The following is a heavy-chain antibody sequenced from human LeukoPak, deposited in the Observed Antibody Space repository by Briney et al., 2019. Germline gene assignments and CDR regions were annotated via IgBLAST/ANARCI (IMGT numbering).Heavy chain of an antibody. J-gene: IGHJ3*02. V-gene: IGHV3-53*01. CDR2: TYTGGNS. CDR3: ARGGRGSAAVVTPRSFDI. D-gene: IGHD3-22*01. CDR1: GFTVSSIH. Sequence: GGSLRLSCAASGFTVSSIHMVWVRQAPGKGLEWVSVTYTGGNSYYADSVKGRFIISRDISKNTLYLQMNSLRAEDSALYYCARGGRGSAAVVTPRSFDIWGQGTMVTVSS.